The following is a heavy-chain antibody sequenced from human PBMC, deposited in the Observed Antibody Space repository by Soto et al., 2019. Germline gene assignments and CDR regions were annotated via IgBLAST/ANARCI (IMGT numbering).Heavy chain of an antibody. D-gene: IGHD1-20*01. V-gene: IGHV3-23*01. CDR3: ARYVAPSPPVIRAFDY. J-gene: IGHJ4*02. CDR2: ISGSGGSI. Sequence: GGSLRLSCVASGFTLTNYAMTWVRQAPGKGLEWVSVISGSGGSIYYADSVKGRFSISRDTSRNTLYLHMNGLRAEDAALYYCARYVAPSPPVIRAFDYWGQGTLVTVSS. CDR1: GFTLTNYA.